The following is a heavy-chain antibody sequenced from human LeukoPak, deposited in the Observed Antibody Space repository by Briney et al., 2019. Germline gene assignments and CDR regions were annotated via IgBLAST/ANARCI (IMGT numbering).Heavy chain of an antibody. CDR2: ISTSGGTT. Sequence: PGGSLRLSCEVSGFTFSSYAMSWVRQAPGKGLEWLSGISTSGGTTYYADFLQGRFTISRDNSKNTLYLQMVSLRADDTALYYCAKDLVAYSSSWYYFDKWGQGTLVTVSS. CDR1: GFTFSSYA. D-gene: IGHD6-13*01. V-gene: IGHV3-23*01. J-gene: IGHJ4*02. CDR3: AKDLVAYSSSWYYFDK.